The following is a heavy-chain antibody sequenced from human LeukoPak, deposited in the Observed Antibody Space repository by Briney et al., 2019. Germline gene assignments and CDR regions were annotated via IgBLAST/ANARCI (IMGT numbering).Heavy chain of an antibody. D-gene: IGHD3-10*01. J-gene: IGHJ4*02. CDR2: ISDSGGST. CDR1: GFTFYNYA. V-gene: IGHV3-23*01. Sequence: GGSLRLSCAASGFTFYNYAMSWVRQAPGKGLEWVSTISDSGGSTYYADSVKGRFTISRDNSKNTLYLQMNSQRAEDTAVYYCAKGTLYYGSGSYPRYWGQGTLVTVSS. CDR3: AKGTLYYGSGSYPRY.